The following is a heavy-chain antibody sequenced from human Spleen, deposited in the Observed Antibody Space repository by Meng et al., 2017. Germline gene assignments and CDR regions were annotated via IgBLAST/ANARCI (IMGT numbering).Heavy chain of an antibody. CDR2: IYHSVTT. CDR3: ARGNSGSYEFDY. CDR1: GYSISSDYF. J-gene: IGHJ4*02. D-gene: IGHD1-26*01. V-gene: IGHV4-38-2*01. Sequence: SETLSLTCAVSGYSISSDYFWGWIRQPPGKGLEWIGSIYHSVTTYYNPSLKGRVTISVDTSKNQFSLKLSSVTAADTALYYCARGNSGSYEFDYWGQGTLVTVSS.